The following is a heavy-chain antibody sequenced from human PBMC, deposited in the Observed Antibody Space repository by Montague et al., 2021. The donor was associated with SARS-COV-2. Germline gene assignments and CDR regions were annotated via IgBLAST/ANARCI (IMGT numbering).Heavy chain of an antibody. Sequence: SETLSLTCTVSGGSISSSSYYWGWIRQPPGKGLEWIGSISYSGSTYYNPSLKSRVTISVDTSKNQFSLKLSSVTAADTAVYYCARHRQIVVVIAIPGWFDHWGQGTLVTVSS. V-gene: IGHV4-39*01. D-gene: IGHD2-21*01. CDR3: ARHRQIVVVIAIPGWFDH. J-gene: IGHJ5*02. CDR2: ISYSGST. CDR1: GGSISSSSYY.